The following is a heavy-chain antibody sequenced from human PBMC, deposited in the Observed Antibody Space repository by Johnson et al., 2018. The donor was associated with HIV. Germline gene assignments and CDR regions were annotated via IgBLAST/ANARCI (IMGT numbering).Heavy chain of an antibody. J-gene: IGHJ3*02. CDR3: AKGLGRAAAGTRNAFDI. V-gene: IGHV3-33*06. CDR1: GFTFSYYG. Sequence: QVQLVESGGGVVQPGRSLRLSCAASGFTFSYYGIHWVRQAPGKGLEWVAVIWYDGSNKYYADSVKGRLTISRDNSKNTLYLQMNSLRAEDTAVYYCAKGLGRAAAGTRNAFDIWGQGTKVTVS. CDR2: IWYDGSNK. D-gene: IGHD6-13*01.